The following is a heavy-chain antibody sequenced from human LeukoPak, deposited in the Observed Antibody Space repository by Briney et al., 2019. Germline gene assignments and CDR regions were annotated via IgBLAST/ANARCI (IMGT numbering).Heavy chain of an antibody. J-gene: IGHJ4*02. CDR1: GGSISSYY. CDR2: IYYSGST. V-gene: IGHV4-59*01. Sequence: KPSETLSLTCTVSGGSISSYYWSWIRQPPGKGLEWIGYIYYSGSTNYNPSLKSRVTISVDTSKNQFSLKLSSVTAADTAVYYCARGIVPGVSYYFDYWGQGTLVTVSS. CDR3: ARGIVPGVSYYFDY. D-gene: IGHD2-2*01.